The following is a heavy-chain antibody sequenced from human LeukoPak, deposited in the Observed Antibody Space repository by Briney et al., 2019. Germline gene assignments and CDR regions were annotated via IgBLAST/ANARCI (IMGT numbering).Heavy chain of an antibody. D-gene: IGHD1-26*01. V-gene: IGHV5-10-1*01. CDR2: LDPSDSYT. J-gene: IGHJ4*02. Sequence: GESLRISCKGSGYNFTSHWISWVRQMPGKGLEWMGRLDPSDSYTNYSPSFQGHVTISADKSISTAYPQWSSLRASDIAMYYCARLWDGSLDHWGQGTLVTVSS. CDR1: GYNFTSHW. CDR3: ARLWDGSLDH.